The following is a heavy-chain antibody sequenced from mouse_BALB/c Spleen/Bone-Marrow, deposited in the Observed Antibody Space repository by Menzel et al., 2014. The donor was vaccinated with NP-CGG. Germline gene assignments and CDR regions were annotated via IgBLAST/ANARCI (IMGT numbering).Heavy chain of an antibody. Sequence: VKLQESGPGLVAPSQSLSITCTVSGSSLTSHGVHWVRQPPGKGLEWLGVIWAGGSTNYNSALMSRLSISKDNSKNQVFLKMNSLQTDDTAIYYCATHDGYYISFAYWGQGTLVTVSA. CDR1: GSSLTSHG. V-gene: IGHV2-9*02. CDR3: ATHDGYYISFAY. CDR2: IWAGGST. D-gene: IGHD2-3*01. J-gene: IGHJ3*01.